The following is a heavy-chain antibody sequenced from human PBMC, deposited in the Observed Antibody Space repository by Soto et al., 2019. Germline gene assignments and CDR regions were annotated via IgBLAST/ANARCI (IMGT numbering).Heavy chain of an antibody. CDR1: GGSISSGGYY. Sequence: SLTCTVSGGSISSGGYYWSWIRQHPGKGLEWIGYIYYSGSTYYNPSLKSRVTISVDTSKNQFSLKLSSVTAADTAVYYCASVTGYYYYYGMDVWGQGTTVTVSS. CDR2: IYYSGST. J-gene: IGHJ6*02. D-gene: IGHD2-21*02. CDR3: ASVTGYYYYYGMDV. V-gene: IGHV4-31*03.